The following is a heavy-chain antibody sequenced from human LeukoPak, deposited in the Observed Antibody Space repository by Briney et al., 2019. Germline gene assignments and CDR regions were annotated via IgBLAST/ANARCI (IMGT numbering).Heavy chain of an antibody. D-gene: IGHD3-9*01. CDR1: GYTFTGYY. V-gene: IGHV1-2*02. CDR3: GTLLTNGPLDC. Sequence: ASVKDSCKASGYTFTGYYMRWVRPAAGQRLEWMGWIYPNSGSTKYVRKVEGRHTKTRDRSISAAYMELSGLRSDDTAVYYWGTLLTNGPLDCSGQGSLVTVSS. CDR2: IYPNSGST. J-gene: IGHJ4*02.